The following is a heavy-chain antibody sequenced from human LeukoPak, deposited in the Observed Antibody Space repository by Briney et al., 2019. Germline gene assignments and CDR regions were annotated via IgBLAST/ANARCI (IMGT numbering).Heavy chain of an antibody. V-gene: IGHV3-48*01. CDR2: ISSSSSTI. CDR3: ARVPDGGMTY. D-gene: IGHD4-23*01. J-gene: IGHJ4*02. CDR1: GFTFSSYS. Sequence: GGSLRLSCAASGFTFSSYSMNWVRQAPGKGLEWVSYISSSSSTIYYADSVKGRFTISRDNAKNSLYLQMNSLRAEDTAVYYCARVPDGGMTYWGQGTLVTVSS.